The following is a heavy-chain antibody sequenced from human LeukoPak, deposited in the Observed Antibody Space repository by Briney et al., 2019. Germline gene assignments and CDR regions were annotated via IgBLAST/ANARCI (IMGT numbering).Heavy chain of an antibody. Sequence: GGSLRLSCAASGFTFSSYSMNWVRQAPGEGLEWVSSISSSSSYIYYADSVKGRFTISRDNAKNSLYLQMNSLRAEDTAVYYCARDSAGSSGPDDYWGQGTLVTVSS. V-gene: IGHV3-21*01. CDR3: ARDSAGSSGPDDY. D-gene: IGHD6-19*01. CDR2: ISSSSSYI. J-gene: IGHJ4*02. CDR1: GFTFSSYS.